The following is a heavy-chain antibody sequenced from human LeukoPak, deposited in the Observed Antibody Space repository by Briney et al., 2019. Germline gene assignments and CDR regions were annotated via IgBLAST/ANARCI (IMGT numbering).Heavy chain of an antibody. CDR3: ARDYGDSNYWYFDL. Sequence: SGTLSLTCTVSGGSISSGGYYWSWIRQHPGKGLEWIGYIYYSGGTYYKPSLKSRVTISVDTSKNHFSLKLNSVTAADTAVYYCARDYGDSNYWYFDLWGRGTLVTVSS. V-gene: IGHV4-31*03. CDR2: IYYSGGT. D-gene: IGHD4-17*01. J-gene: IGHJ2*01. CDR1: GGSISSGGYY.